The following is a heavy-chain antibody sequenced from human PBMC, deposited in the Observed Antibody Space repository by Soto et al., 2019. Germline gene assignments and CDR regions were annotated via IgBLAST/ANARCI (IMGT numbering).Heavy chain of an antibody. CDR2: INAGNGNT. J-gene: IGHJ4*02. CDR1: GYTFTSYA. CDR3: ARGLGLYYFDY. V-gene: IGHV1-3*01. Sequence: QVQLVQSGAEVKKPGASVKVSCKASGYTFTSYAMHWVRQAPGQRLEWMGWINAGNGNTKYSQKFQGRVTITRDTSASTAYMELGSLRSEDTAVYYCARGLGLYYFDYWGQGTLVTVSS. D-gene: IGHD1-26*01.